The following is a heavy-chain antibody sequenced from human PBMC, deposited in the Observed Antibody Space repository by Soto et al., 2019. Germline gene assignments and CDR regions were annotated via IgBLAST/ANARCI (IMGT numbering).Heavy chain of an antibody. V-gene: IGHV3-11*06. CDR3: ARDRDLTSSWSFDY. CDR2: ISTTSDYT. J-gene: IGHJ4*02. Sequence: PGGSLRLSCAASGFTFSDYYMTWIRQAPGEGLEWVSYISTTSDYTNYADSVKGRFTISRDNAKNSLYLQMNSLRAEDTAVYYCARDRDLTSSWSFDYWGPGPLVTVS. D-gene: IGHD6-13*01. CDR1: GFTFSDYY.